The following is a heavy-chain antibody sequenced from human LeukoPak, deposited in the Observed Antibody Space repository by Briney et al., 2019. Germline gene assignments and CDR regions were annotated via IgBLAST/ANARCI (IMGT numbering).Heavy chain of an antibody. D-gene: IGHD3-22*01. CDR3: AKGGRYYDNSDYYRIDH. CDR2: ISGSGGST. V-gene: IGHV3-23*01. Sequence: GGSLRLSCAASGFTLSSYAMSWVRQAPGKGLEWVSAISGSGGSTHYADSVKGRFTISRDNSKDTLYLQMNSLRAEDTAVYYCAKGGRYYDNSDYYRIDHWGQGTLVTVSS. J-gene: IGHJ4*02. CDR1: GFTLSSYA.